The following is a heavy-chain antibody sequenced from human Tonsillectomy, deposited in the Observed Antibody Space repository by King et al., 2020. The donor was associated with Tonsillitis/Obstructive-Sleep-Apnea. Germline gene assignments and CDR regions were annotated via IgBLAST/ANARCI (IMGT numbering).Heavy chain of an antibody. CDR3: AKQVAIGTNYFVY. CDR1: GFTFSGYG. D-gene: IGHD5-12*01. V-gene: IGHV3-30*18. CDR2: ISYDGSTE. J-gene: IGHJ4*02. Sequence: QLVQSGGGVVQPGRSLRLSCSASGFTFSGYGIHWVRQAPGKGLEGVAFISYDGSTEYFADSVKGRFTISRDNSKNTLHLQMDSLRAEDTAIYYCAKQVAIGTNYFVYWGQGTLVTVSS.